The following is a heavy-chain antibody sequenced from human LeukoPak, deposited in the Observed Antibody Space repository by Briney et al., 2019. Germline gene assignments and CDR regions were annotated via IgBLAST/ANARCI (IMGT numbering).Heavy chain of an antibody. Sequence: PSETLSLTCAVYGGSFSGYYWSWIRQPPGKGLEWIGEINHSGSTNYNPSLKSRVTMSVDTSKNQFSLKLDSVTAADTAVYYCARSSNNHGVKFDYWGQGTLVTVSS. CDR3: ARSSNNHGVKFDY. CDR1: GGSFSGYY. J-gene: IGHJ4*02. V-gene: IGHV4-34*01. CDR2: INHSGST. D-gene: IGHD4-17*01.